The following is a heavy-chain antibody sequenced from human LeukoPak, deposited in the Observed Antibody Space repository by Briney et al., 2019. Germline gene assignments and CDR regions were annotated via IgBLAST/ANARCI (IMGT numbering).Heavy chain of an antibody. V-gene: IGHV4-59*01. D-gene: IGHD3-9*01. CDR2: IYYGGSP. Sequence: PSETLSLTCTVSGGYISSYYWSWIRQPPGKGLEWIGCIYYGGSPKYNPSLKSRVTVSLDTSKSQFSLNLTSVTAADTAMYYCARGAILTGTSLWGKGTTVTISS. J-gene: IGHJ6*04. CDR3: ARGAILTGTSL. CDR1: GGYISSYY.